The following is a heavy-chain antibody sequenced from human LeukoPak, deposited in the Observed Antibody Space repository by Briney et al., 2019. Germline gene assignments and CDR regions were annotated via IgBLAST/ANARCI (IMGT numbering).Heavy chain of an antibody. Sequence: GGSLRLSCAASGFPFGSYAMSWVRQAPGKGLDWVSAISGSGGSTYYAGSVMGRFTTSRDNSKNTLYLEMNSLRGEDTAVYYCARGSSGSYYNSRFDYWGQGTLVTVSS. V-gene: IGHV3-23*01. D-gene: IGHD3-10*01. CDR2: ISGSGGST. CDR3: ARGSSGSYYNSRFDY. CDR1: GFPFGSYA. J-gene: IGHJ4*02.